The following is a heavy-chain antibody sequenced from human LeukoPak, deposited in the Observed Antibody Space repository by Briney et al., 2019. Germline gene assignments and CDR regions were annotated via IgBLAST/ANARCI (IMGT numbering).Heavy chain of an antibody. J-gene: IGHJ5*02. CDR3: ATDGSGAEWGGWFDP. Sequence: ASVKVSCKVSGYTLTELSMHWVRQAPGKGLEWVGGFDPEDGETIYAQKFQGRVTMTEDTSTDTAYMELSSLRSEDTAVYYCATDGSGAEWGGWFDPWGQGTLVTVSS. D-gene: IGHD6-19*01. CDR1: GYTLTELS. CDR2: FDPEDGET. V-gene: IGHV1-24*01.